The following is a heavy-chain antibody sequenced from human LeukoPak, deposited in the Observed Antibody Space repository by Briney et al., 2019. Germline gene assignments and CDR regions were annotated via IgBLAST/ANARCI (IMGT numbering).Heavy chain of an antibody. Sequence: GGSLRLSCAASGFTFSSHWMSWVRQAPGKGLEWVANIKQDGSEKYYVDSVKGRFTISRDNAKNTLYLQMNSLRAEDTAVYYCARYLGYCRKGVSYGFDPWGQGTLVTASS. D-gene: IGHD2-15*01. CDR2: IKQDGSEK. V-gene: IGHV3-7*01. CDR3: ARYLGYCRKGVSYGFDP. CDR1: GFTFSSHW. J-gene: IGHJ5*02.